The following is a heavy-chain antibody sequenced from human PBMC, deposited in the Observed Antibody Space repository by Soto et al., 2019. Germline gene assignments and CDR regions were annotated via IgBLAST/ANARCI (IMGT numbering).Heavy chain of an antibody. CDR1: GFTFSSYA. CDR2: ISGSSSYI. CDR3: AREPSRLSPFSYDSSGYLVY. J-gene: IGHJ4*02. Sequence: EVQLLESGGGLVQPGGSLRLSCAASGFTFSSYAMSWVRQAPGKGLEWVSAISGSSSYIYYADSVKGRFTISRDNAKNSLYLQMNSLRAEDTAVYYCAREPSRLSPFSYDSSGYLVYWGQGTLVTVSS. V-gene: IGHV3-21*01. D-gene: IGHD3-22*01.